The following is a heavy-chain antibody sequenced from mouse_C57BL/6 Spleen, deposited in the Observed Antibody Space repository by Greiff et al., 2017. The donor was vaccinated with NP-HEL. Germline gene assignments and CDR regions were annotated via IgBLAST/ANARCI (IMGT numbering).Heavy chain of an antibody. CDR2: ISDGGSYT. Sequence: EVQGVESGGGLVKPGGSLKLSCAASGFTFSSYAMSWVRQTPAKRLEWVATISDGGSYTYYSDNVKGRFTISRDNAKNNLYLQMSHLKSEDTAVSYCARGGITTDYCAMDYWGQGTSVTVSS. V-gene: IGHV5-4*01. CDR1: GFTFSSYA. J-gene: IGHJ4*01. CDR3: ARGGITTDYCAMDY. D-gene: IGHD2-4*01.